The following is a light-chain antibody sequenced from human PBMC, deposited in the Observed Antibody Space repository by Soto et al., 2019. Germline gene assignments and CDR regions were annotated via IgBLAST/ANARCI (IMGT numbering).Light chain of an antibody. CDR3: TSYTSSVYV. J-gene: IGLJ1*01. V-gene: IGLV2-14*01. Sequence: QSALTQPASVSGSPGQSITISCTRTSSDVGGYNFVSWYQQHPGKAPKLMIYDVSNRPSGVSNRFSASKSGDTASLTISGLQAEAEADYYCTSYTSSVYVFGTGTKVTVL. CDR1: SSDVGGYNF. CDR2: DVS.